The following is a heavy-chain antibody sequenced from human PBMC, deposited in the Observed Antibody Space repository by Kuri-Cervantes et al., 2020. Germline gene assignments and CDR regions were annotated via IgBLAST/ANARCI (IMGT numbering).Heavy chain of an antibody. D-gene: IGHD3-10*01. Sequence: GGSLRLSCAASTFTFSPYALHWLRLAPGKGLEWLSSISYDGSHKFYADSVKGRFTISRDNSKNTLYLQMNSLRAEDTAVYYCARTALLWFGELLERRTDAFDIWGQGTMVTVSS. CDR2: ISYDGSHK. J-gene: IGHJ3*02. V-gene: IGHV3-30*14. CDR1: TFTFSPYA. CDR3: ARTALLWFGELLERRTDAFDI.